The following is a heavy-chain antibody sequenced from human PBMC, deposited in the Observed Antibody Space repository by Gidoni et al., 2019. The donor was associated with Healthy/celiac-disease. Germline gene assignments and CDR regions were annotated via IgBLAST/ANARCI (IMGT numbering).Heavy chain of an antibody. CDR2: IYYSGST. CDR3: ASLDSSGSYYFDY. J-gene: IGHJ4*02. V-gene: IGHV4-39*01. D-gene: IGHD6-19*01. Sequence: QLQLQESGPGLVKPSETLSLTCTVSGGSISSSRYYWGWIRQPPGKGLEWIGSIYYSGSTYYNPSLKSRVTISVDTSKNQFSLKLSSVTAADTAVYYCASLDSSGSYYFDYWGQGTLVTVSS. CDR1: GGSISSSRYY.